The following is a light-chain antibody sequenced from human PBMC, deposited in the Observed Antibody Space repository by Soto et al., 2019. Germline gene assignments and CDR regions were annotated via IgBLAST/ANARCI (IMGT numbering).Light chain of an antibody. V-gene: IGKV1-39*01. CDR3: QQSYSTQT. CDR1: QSIARY. Sequence: DIQMTQSPSSLSASVGDRVTITCRASQSIARYLSWYQQKPGKAPKLLIYAVSNLQSGVPLRFSGSGSGTDFTLTISSLQPEDFATYYCQQSYSTQTFGQGTKVDIK. CDR2: AVS. J-gene: IGKJ1*01.